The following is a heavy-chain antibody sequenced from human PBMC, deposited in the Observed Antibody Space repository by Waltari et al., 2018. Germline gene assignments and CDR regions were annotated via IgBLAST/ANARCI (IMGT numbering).Heavy chain of an antibody. D-gene: IGHD3-10*01. CDR2: IWYDGSNK. J-gene: IGHJ4*02. CDR1: GFTFSSYG. CDR3: AKDQGTAFDY. V-gene: IGHV3-30*18. Sequence: QVQLVESGGGVVQPGRSLRLSCAASGFTFSSYGMPWVRQAPGKGLEWVAVIWYDGSNKYYADSVKGRFTISRDNSKNTLYLQMNSLRAEDTAMYYCAKDQGTAFDYWGQGTLVTVSS.